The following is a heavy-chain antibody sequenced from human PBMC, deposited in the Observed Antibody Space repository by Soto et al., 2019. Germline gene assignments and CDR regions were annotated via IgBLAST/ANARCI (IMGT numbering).Heavy chain of an antibody. CDR3: AKGIVYYYDSSGYHHDAFDI. Sequence: QVQLVESGGGVVQPGRSLRLSCAASGFTFSSYGMHWVRQAPGKGLEWVAVISYDGSNKYYADSVKGRFTISRDNSKNPLYLQMNSLRAEDTAVYYCAKGIVYYYDSSGYHHDAFDIWGQGTMVTVSS. V-gene: IGHV3-30*18. CDR2: ISYDGSNK. D-gene: IGHD3-22*01. CDR1: GFTFSSYG. J-gene: IGHJ3*02.